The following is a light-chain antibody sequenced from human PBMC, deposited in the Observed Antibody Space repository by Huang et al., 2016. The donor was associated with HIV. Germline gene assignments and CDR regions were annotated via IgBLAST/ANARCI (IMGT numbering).Light chain of an antibody. J-gene: IGKJ3*01. V-gene: IGKV1D-13*01. CDR1: QGISSH. CDR3: LQLYDYPGT. Sequence: AIQLTQSPSSLSASVGDRVTITCRASQGISSHLAWYQQSPGKAPKLLIYAASSSESGVPSRFRGSGSGTDFTLTINNLQPEDFATYYCLQLYDYPGTFGPGTNVDV. CDR2: AAS.